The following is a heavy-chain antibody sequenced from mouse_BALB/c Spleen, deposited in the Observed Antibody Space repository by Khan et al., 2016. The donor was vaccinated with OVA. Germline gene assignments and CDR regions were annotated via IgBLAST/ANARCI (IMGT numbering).Heavy chain of an antibody. CDR3: ARAGYGGFAY. Sequence: EVELVESGGGLVKPGGSLKLSCAASGFTFSDYYMYWVRQTPEKRLEWVATISDGGSYTYYPDSVKGRFTISRDNAKNNLYLQMSSLKSEDTAIYYCARAGYGGFAYWGPGTLVTVSA. V-gene: IGHV5-4*02. J-gene: IGHJ3*01. CDR2: ISDGGSYT. D-gene: IGHD1-1*02. CDR1: GFTFSDYY.